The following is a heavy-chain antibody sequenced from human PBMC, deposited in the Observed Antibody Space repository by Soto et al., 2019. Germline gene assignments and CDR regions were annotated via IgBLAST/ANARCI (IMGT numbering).Heavy chain of an antibody. D-gene: IGHD1-20*01. CDR1: GGSISSGDYY. Sequence: SETLSLTCTVSGGSISSGDYYWSWIRQPPGKGLEWIGYIYYSGSTYYNPSLKSRVTISVDASENQFSLKLSSVTAADTAVYYCARGYYYYYGMDVWGQGTTVTVSS. CDR2: IYYSGST. V-gene: IGHV4-30-4*01. CDR3: ARGYYYYYGMDV. J-gene: IGHJ6*02.